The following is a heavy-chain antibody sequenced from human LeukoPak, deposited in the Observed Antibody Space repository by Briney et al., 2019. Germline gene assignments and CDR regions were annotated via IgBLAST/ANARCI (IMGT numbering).Heavy chain of an antibody. CDR3: AGPAEYGDY. Sequence: PGGSLRLSCAASGFTVTSNYMTWVRQPPGKGLEWVSVIYSDGSTYYADSVKGRFTISRDNSKNTLFLQMNSLRAEDTAVYYCAGPAEYGDYWGQGTLVTVSS. D-gene: IGHD2-2*01. V-gene: IGHV3-66*01. CDR1: GFTVTSNY. J-gene: IGHJ4*02. CDR2: IYSDGST.